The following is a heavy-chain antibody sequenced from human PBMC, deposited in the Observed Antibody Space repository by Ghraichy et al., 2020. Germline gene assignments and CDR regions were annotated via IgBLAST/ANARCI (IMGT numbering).Heavy chain of an antibody. CDR3: AKVTGYNWFDY. D-gene: IGHD5-24*01. J-gene: IGHJ4*02. CDR1: GFTISNYW. V-gene: IGHV3-74*01. CDR2: INGAGTST. Sequence: GESLNISCAASGFTISNYWMHWVRHAPGKGPVWVSRINGAGTSTNYADSVKGRFTISRDNAKNTLYLQMNSLRAEDTAVYYCAKVTGYNWFDYWGQGTLVIVSS.